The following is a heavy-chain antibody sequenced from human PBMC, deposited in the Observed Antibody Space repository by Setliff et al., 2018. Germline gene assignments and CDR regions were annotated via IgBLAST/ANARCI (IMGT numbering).Heavy chain of an antibody. J-gene: IGHJ6*02. D-gene: IGHD6-13*01. CDR3: ARAAGYSSSWYHYYYGMDV. Sequence: PSETLSLTCTVSGGSISSSSYYWGWIRQPPGKGLEWIGSIYYSGSTYYNPYPKSRVTISVETSKNQFSLKLSSVTAADTAVYYCARAAGYSSSWYHYYYGMDVWGQGTTVTVSS. CDR2: IYYSGST. CDR1: GGSISSSSYY. V-gene: IGHV4-39*01.